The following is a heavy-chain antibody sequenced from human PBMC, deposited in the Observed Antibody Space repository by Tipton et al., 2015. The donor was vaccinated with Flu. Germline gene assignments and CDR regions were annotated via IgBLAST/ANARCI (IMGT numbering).Heavy chain of an antibody. J-gene: IGHJ5*02. Sequence: TLSLTCTVSGVPISSGSYSWSWIRQPAGKGPEWIGRIHPSGSTNYNPSLKSRVSMSVDTSKNQFSLKVSSVTAADTAVYFCARRDYSNYVSDPKNWFDPWGQGTLVTVSS. CDR3: ARRDYSNYVSDPKNWFDP. CDR1: GVPISSGSYS. CDR2: IHPSGST. V-gene: IGHV4-61*02. D-gene: IGHD4-11*01.